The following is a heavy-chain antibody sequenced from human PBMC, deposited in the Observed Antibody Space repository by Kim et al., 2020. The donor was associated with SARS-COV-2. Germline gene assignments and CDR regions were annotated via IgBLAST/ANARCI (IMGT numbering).Heavy chain of an antibody. Sequence: GGSLRLSCAASGFTLSNNAMSWVRQAPGRGLEWVATIHPRAETTYYADSVNGRFTISRDSSNHTLYLQLNSLRADDTAVYYCAKDRGGRGWPVYDYWGQG. J-gene: IGHJ4*02. CDR3: AKDRGGRGWPVYDY. CDR1: GFTLSNNA. CDR2: IHPRAETT. V-gene: IGHV3-23*01. D-gene: IGHD6-19*01.